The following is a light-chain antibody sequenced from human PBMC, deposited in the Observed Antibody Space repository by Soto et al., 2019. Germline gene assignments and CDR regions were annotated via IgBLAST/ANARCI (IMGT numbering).Light chain of an antibody. CDR3: QQYGSSPMT. Sequence: EIVMPQSPATLSLSPGERATLSCRASQSVSSNYLAWYQQKPGQAPRLLIYGASSRATGIPDRFSGSGSGTDFTLTISRLEPEDFAVYYCQQYGSSPMTFGQGTRLEIK. V-gene: IGKV3-20*01. J-gene: IGKJ5*01. CDR1: QSVSSNY. CDR2: GAS.